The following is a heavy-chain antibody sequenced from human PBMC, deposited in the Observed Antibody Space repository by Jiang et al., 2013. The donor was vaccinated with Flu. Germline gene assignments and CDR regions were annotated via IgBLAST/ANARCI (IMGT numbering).Heavy chain of an antibody. D-gene: IGHD5-12*01. CDR1: GFTFSSYA. J-gene: IGHJ4*02. CDR2: ISYDGSNK. CDR3: ARNIVADY. Sequence: GVVQPGRSLRLSCAASGFTFSSYAMHWVRQAPGKGLEWVAVISYDGSNKYYADSVKGRFTISRDNSKNTLYLQMNSLRAEDTAVYYCARNIVADYWGQGTLVTVSS. V-gene: IGHV3-30-3*01.